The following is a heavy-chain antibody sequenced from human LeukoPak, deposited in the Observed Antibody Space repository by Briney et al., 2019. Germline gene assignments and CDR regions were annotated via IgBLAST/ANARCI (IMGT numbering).Heavy chain of an antibody. J-gene: IGHJ4*02. Sequence: GGSLRLSCAASGFTVSSNYMSWVRQAPGKGLEWVSVIYSGGSTYYADSVKGRFTISRDNSKNTLYLQMNSLRAEDTAVYYCAGGDSAAGTDPFDYWGQGTLVTVSS. V-gene: IGHV3-53*01. CDR1: GFTVSSNY. D-gene: IGHD6-13*01. CDR3: AGGDSAAGTDPFDY. CDR2: IYSGGST.